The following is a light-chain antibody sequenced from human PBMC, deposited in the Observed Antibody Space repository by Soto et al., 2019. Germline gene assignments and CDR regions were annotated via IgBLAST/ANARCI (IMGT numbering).Light chain of an antibody. Sequence: EIVLTQSPGTLSLSPGERVTLSCRASQSVSSSYLAWYQQKPGQAPRLLFYGASSRATGIPDRFSGSGSGTDFILTISRLEPDDFAVYYCQQYGRSPWTFGQGTRLEI. CDR1: QSVSSSY. CDR2: GAS. V-gene: IGKV3-20*01. CDR3: QQYGRSPWT. J-gene: IGKJ5*01.